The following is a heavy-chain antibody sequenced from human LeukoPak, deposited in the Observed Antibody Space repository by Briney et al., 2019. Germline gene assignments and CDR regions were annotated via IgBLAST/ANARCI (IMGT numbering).Heavy chain of an antibody. D-gene: IGHD3-22*01. V-gene: IGHV1-69*06. Sequence: PWASVKVSCKASGGTFSSYAISWVRQAPGQGLEWMGGIIPIFGTANYAQKFQGRVTITADKSTSTAYMELSSLRSEDTAVYYCARSNYYDIPEFDPWGQGTLVTVSS. CDR3: ARSNYYDIPEFDP. CDR1: GGTFSSYA. CDR2: IIPIFGTA. J-gene: IGHJ5*02.